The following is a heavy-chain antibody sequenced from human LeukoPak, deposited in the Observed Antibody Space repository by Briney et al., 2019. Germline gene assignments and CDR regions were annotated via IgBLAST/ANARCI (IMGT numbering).Heavy chain of an antibody. V-gene: IGHV4-59*01. J-gene: IGHJ6*03. D-gene: IGHD6-13*01. CDR3: ASSYSSSWFDPYYYYMDV. CDR2: IYYSGST. CDR1: GGSIISYY. Sequence: SETLSLTCTVSGGSIISYYWSWIRQPPGKGLEWVGQIYYSGSTNYNPSLKSRVTISIDTSKNQFSLKLNSVTAADTAVYYCASSYSSSWFDPYYYYMDVWGKGTTVTVSS.